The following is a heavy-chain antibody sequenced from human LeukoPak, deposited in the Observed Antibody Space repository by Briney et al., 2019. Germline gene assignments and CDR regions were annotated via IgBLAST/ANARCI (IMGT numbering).Heavy chain of an antibody. D-gene: IGHD3-16*01. CDR2: INPNSGGT. Sequence: ASVKVSCKTSGYTFTGYYMHWLRQAPGQGLEWMGRINPNSGGTYYAQKFQGRVTMTRDTSISTSYMELTSLISDDQAVYYCGGGVLQGGGNWFAPWGQGTLVTVSS. V-gene: IGHV1-2*06. CDR1: GYTFTGYY. J-gene: IGHJ5*02. CDR3: GGGVLQGGGNWFAP.